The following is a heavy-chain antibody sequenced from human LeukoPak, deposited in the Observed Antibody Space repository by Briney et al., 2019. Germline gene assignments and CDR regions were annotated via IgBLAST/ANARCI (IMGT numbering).Heavy chain of an antibody. CDR1: GFTFTIFG. V-gene: IGHV3-7*01. J-gene: IGHJ4*02. CDR3: VGGPGY. CDR2: IKKDGSEK. Sequence: GGSLRLSCAASGFTFTIFGLNWVRQAPGKGLEWVANIKKDGSEKYYVDSVKGRFTISRDNAKNSLYLQMNSLRAEDTAVYYCVGGPGYWGQGTLVTVSS. D-gene: IGHD3-10*01.